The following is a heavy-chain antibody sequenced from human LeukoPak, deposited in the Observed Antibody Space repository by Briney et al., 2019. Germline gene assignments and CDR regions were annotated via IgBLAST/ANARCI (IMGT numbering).Heavy chain of an antibody. CDR3: ASGPNYYYYYMDV. CDR1: GFTFSTFA. D-gene: IGHD3-10*01. Sequence: PGGSLRLSCAASGFTFSTFAMIWVRQPPGKGLERVSGISASGASANYADSVKGRFTISRDNSKNTLYLQMNSLRAEDTAVYYCASGPNYYYYYMDVWGQGTTVTVSS. J-gene: IGHJ6*03. CDR2: ISASGASA. V-gene: IGHV3-23*01.